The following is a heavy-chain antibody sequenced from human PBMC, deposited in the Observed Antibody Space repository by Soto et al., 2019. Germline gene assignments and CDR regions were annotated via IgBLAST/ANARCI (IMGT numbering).Heavy chain of an antibody. D-gene: IGHD2-8*01. Sequence: ASVNVSFKASGYTFTSYDINWVRQATGQGLEWMGWMKPNSGNTGYAQKFQGRVTMTRNTSISTAYMELSSLRSEDTAMYYCARGYCNNGVCYYYYYYGMDVWGQGTTVTVSS. CDR2: MKPNSGNT. CDR1: GYTFTSYD. CDR3: ARGYCNNGVCYYYYYYGMDV. V-gene: IGHV1-8*01. J-gene: IGHJ6*02.